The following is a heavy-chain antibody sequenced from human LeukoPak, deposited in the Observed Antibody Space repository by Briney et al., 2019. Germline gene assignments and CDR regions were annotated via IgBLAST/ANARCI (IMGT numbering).Heavy chain of an antibody. V-gene: IGHV4-59*01. CDR2: IYYSGNT. CDR1: GGSISSYY. D-gene: IGHD2-8*01. J-gene: IGHJ4*02. Sequence: SETLSLTCTVSGGSISSYYWSWIRQPPGKGLEWIGYIYYSGNTNYNPSLKSRVTISVDTSKNQFSLKLSSVSTADTAVYYCAREHLIVPRGVYFDYWGQGTLVTVSS. CDR3: AREHLIVPRGVYFDY.